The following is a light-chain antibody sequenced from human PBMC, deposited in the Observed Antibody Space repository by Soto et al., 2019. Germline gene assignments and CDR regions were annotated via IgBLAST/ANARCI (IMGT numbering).Light chain of an antibody. CDR1: SPNIGSNI. Sequence: QSVLTQPPSASGTPGQTVIISCSGGSPNIGSNIVNWYQQLPGTAPTLLIYSDNQRPSGVPARFSGSKSGTSASLAISGLQSEDEADYYCAAWDDSRSGVVFGGGTKLTVL. CDR2: SDN. V-gene: IGLV1-44*01. J-gene: IGLJ2*01. CDR3: AAWDDSRSGVV.